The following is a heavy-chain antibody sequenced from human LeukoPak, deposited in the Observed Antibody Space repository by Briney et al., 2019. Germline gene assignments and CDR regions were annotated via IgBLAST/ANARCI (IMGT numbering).Heavy chain of an antibody. Sequence: GGSLRLSCAASGFTFSSYGMHWVRQAPGKGLEWVAVIWYDGSNKYYADSVKGRFTISRDNSKNTLYLQMNSLRAEDTAVYYCARSLYSYGSYYYYGMDVWGQGTTVTVSS. J-gene: IGHJ6*02. V-gene: IGHV3-33*01. CDR3: ARSLYSYGSYYYYGMDV. CDR1: GFTFSSYG. CDR2: IWYDGSNK. D-gene: IGHD5-18*01.